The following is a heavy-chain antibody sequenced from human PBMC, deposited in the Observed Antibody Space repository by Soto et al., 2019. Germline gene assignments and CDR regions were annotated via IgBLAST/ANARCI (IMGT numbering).Heavy chain of an antibody. D-gene: IGHD3-9*01. J-gene: IGHJ4*02. CDR2: IYDSVNT. Sequence: PSDTLSLTCTVSGDSLSSGGHYWSWIRQHPGKGLEWIGHIYDSVNTYYSPSLRSRVTISADMSKNQFSLNLRSVTAADTAVYYCARVDHRGYFAILTDYWGQGTLVTVSS. CDR1: GDSLSSGGHY. V-gene: IGHV4-31*03. CDR3: ARVDHRGYFAILTDY.